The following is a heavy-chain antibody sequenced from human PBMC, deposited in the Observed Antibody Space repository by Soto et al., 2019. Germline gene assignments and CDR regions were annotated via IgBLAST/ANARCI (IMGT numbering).Heavy chain of an antibody. CDR1: VGSCSSGSYY. D-gene: IGHD6-19*01. CDR3: ARDLSIAVAGTPYYYYYGMDV. Sequence: SETLSLTCTVSVGSCSSGSYYWSWIRQPPGKGLEWIGYIYYSGSTNYNPSLKSRVTISVDTSKNQFSLKLSSVTAADTAVYYCARDLSIAVAGTPYYYYYGMDVWGQGTTVTVSS. J-gene: IGHJ6*02. V-gene: IGHV4-61*01. CDR2: IYYSGST.